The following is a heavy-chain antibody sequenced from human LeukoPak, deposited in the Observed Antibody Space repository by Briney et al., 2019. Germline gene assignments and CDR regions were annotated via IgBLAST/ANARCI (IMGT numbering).Heavy chain of an antibody. J-gene: IGHJ5*02. CDR1: GFTFSSYW. Sequence: GGSLRLSCVASGFTFSSYWMSWVRQAPGKGLEWVANIKQDGSENFYVDSVKGRFTISRDNAKNSLYLQMNSLRAEDTAVYYCARDSTGYGYEEWSWGQGTLVTVSS. D-gene: IGHD5-18*01. V-gene: IGHV3-7*01. CDR2: IKQDGSEN. CDR3: ARDSTGYGYEEWS.